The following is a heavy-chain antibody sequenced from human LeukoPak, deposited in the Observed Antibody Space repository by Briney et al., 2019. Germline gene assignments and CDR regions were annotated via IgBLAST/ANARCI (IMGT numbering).Heavy chain of an antibody. CDR3: ARGHSSGYYFDAFDI. CDR2: INPNSGGT. CDR1: GYTFTGYY. J-gene: IGHJ3*02. V-gene: IGHV1-2*02. D-gene: IGHD3-22*01. Sequence: ASVKVSCKASGYTFTGYYMHWVRQAPGQGLEWMGWINPNSGGTNYAQKFQGAVTMTRDTSISTAYMELSGLRSDDTAVYYCARGHSSGYYFDAFDIWGQGTMVTVSS.